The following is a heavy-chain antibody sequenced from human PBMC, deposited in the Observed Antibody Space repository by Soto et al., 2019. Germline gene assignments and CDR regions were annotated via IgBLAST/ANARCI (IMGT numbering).Heavy chain of an antibody. Sequence: QVQLVESGGGVVQPGRSLRLSCAASRFTFSSYGMHWVRQAPGKGLGWVAVISYDGSNKYYADSVKGRFTISRDNSKNTLYLQMNSLRAEDTAVYYCAKSYDILTGYWVYWGQGTLVTVSS. CDR3: AKSYDILTGYWVY. V-gene: IGHV3-30*18. J-gene: IGHJ4*02. CDR2: ISYDGSNK. D-gene: IGHD3-9*01. CDR1: RFTFSSYG.